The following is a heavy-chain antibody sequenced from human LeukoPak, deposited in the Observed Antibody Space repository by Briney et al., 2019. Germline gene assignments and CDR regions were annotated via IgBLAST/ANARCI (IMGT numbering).Heavy chain of an antibody. D-gene: IGHD3-10*01. CDR1: GFSFGDYG. V-gene: IGHV3-30*02. J-gene: IGHJ6*03. CDR3: AKGDSGSYYYYMNV. CDR2: IEYDGSDK. Sequence: QPGGSLRLSCVASGFSFGDYGMHGVRQAPGKGLEWMAFIEYDGSDKFYADSVKGRITISRDNSKNTLYLQMNGLKIEDTAVYFCAKGDSGSYYYYMNVWGKGTTVIVSS.